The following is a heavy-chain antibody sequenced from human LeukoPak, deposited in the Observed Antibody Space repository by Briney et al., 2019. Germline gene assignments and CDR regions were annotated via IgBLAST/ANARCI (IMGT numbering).Heavy chain of an antibody. CDR2: ISYDGSNK. J-gene: IGHJ4*02. V-gene: IGHV3-30*01. CDR3: ARDQYYDFWSGYSSAFDY. CDR1: GFTFSSYA. Sequence: GRSLRLSCAASGFTFSSYAMHWVRQAPGKGLEWVAVISYDGSNKYYADSVKGRFTISRDNSKNTLYLQMNSLRAEDTAVYYCARDQYYDFWSGYSSAFDYWGQGTPVTVSS. D-gene: IGHD3-3*01.